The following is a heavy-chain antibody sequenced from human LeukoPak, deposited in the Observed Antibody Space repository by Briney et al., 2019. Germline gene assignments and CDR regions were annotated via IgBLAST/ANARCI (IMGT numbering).Heavy chain of an antibody. J-gene: IGHJ4*02. Sequence: GGSLRLSCAASGFTFSSYWMSWVRQAPGKGLEWVANINQDGGEKYCVDSVKGRFTISRDNAKNSLYLQMNSLRAEDTALYYCARDKESGDSYFDSWGQGTPVTVSS. V-gene: IGHV3-7*03. CDR1: GFTFSSYW. CDR2: INQDGGEK. CDR3: ARDKESGDSYFDS. D-gene: IGHD7-27*01.